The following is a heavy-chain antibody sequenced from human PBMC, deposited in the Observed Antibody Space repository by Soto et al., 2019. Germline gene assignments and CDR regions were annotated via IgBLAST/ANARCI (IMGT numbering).Heavy chain of an antibody. CDR2: ISYDGSNK. D-gene: IGHD1-26*01. CDR1: GFTFSSYA. J-gene: IGHJ4*02. V-gene: IGHV3-30-3*01. Sequence: QVQLVESGGGVVQPGRSLRLSCAASGFTFSSYAMHWVRQAPGKGLEWVAVISYDGSNKYYADSVKGRFTISRDNSKNTLYLQMNSLRAEDTAVYYCARDRGRCPSDYWGQGTLVTVSS. CDR3: ARDRGRCPSDY.